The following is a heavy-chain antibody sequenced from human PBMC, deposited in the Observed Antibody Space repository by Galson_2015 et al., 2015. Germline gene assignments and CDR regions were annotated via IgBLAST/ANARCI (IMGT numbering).Heavy chain of an antibody. V-gene: IGHV3-33*01. CDR2: IWDDGSNK. Sequence: SRRRCCAASGFSVGSYGVHWIHQDPVQGLEWAALIWDDGSNKYYADSVKVRFTISRDDSKRTLYLQMNSQRAEATAVYSCARVQGTYANRYSDYWGRGTLVTVSS. CDR3: ARVQGTYANRYSDY. D-gene: IGHD3-10*01. CDR1: GFSVGSYG. J-gene: IGHJ2*01.